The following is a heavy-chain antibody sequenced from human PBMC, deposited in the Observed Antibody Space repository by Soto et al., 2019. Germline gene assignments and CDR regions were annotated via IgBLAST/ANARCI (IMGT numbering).Heavy chain of an antibody. Sequence: GGSLKLSCAASGFTFSSYAMHWVRQAPGKGLEWVANIKQDGSEKYYVDSVKGRFTISRDNAKNSLYLQMNSLRAEDTAVYYCASPILHRRDAFDIWGQGTMVTVSS. CDR1: GFTFSSYA. CDR2: IKQDGSEK. CDR3: ASPILHRRDAFDI. J-gene: IGHJ3*02. V-gene: IGHV3-7*03.